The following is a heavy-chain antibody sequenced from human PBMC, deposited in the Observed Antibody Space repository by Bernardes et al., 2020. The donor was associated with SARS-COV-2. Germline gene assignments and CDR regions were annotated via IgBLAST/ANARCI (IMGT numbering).Heavy chain of an antibody. CDR1: GFSISGYY. Sequence: SESLSLTCSVSGFSISGYYWSWIRQPAGKGLEWIGRFYISGSNNYNPSLRSRLTMSLDMSTSLFSLNRKSVTAADTAVYYCARLSASDSSGWGFLDYWGQGTLVTVSS. CDR3: ARLSASDSSGWGFLDY. D-gene: IGHD6-19*01. J-gene: IGHJ4*02. CDR2: FYISGSN. V-gene: IGHV4-4*07.